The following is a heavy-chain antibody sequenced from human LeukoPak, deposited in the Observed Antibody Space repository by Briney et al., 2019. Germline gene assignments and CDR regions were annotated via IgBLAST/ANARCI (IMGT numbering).Heavy chain of an antibody. D-gene: IGHD1-26*01. CDR3: ARLRRVGATPFDY. CDR2: IYHSGST. J-gene: IGHJ4*02. V-gene: IGHV4-38-2*02. Sequence: PSETLSLACTVSGYSISSNYYWGWSRQPPGKGLEWIGSIYHSGSTYYNPSLKSRVTISVDTSKNQFSLKLSSVTAADTAVYYCARLRRVGATPFDYWGQGTLVTVSS. CDR1: GYSISSNYY.